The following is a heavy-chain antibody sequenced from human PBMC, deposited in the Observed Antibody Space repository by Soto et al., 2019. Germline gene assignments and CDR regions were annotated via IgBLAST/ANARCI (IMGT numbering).Heavy chain of an antibody. CDR2: ISSYSSTI. D-gene: IGHD1-26*01. CDR3: ARTGVGPWFDH. CDR1: GFTFSSYS. V-gene: IGHV3-48*01. J-gene: IGHJ5*02. Sequence: EVQLVESGGGLVQPGGSLRLSCAASGFTFSSYSMNWVRQAPGQGLEWVSYISSYSSTIYYADSVKGRFTISRDNAKNALYLQTTSLTAEDTGVYCCARTGVGPWFDHWGQGIRVTVSS.